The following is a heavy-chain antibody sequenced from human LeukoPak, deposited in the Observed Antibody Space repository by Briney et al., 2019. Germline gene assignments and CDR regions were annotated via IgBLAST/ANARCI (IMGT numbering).Heavy chain of an antibody. D-gene: IGHD6-6*01. Sequence: ASVKVSCKASGYTFTSYGISWVRQAPGQGLEWMGWISGYNGKTNYAQKLQGRVTMTTDTSTSTAYMELRSLRSDDTAVYYCARAARPRSIAAPHGYWGQGTLVTVSS. J-gene: IGHJ4*02. CDR2: ISGYNGKT. CDR3: ARAARPRSIAAPHGY. CDR1: GYTFTSYG. V-gene: IGHV1-18*01.